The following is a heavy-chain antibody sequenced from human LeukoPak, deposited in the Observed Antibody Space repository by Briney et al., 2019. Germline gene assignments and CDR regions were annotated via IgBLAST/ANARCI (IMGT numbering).Heavy chain of an antibody. V-gene: IGHV3-9*01. J-gene: IGHJ4*02. CDR2: ISWNSGSI. D-gene: IGHD6-19*01. CDR3: AAIAVAGTYYFDY. Sequence: GGSLRLSCAASGFTFDDYAMHWVRQAPGKGLEWVSGISWNSGSIGYADSVKGRFTISRDNAKNSQYLQMNSLRAEDTALYYCAAIAVAGTYYFDYWGQGTLVTVSS. CDR1: GFTFDDYA.